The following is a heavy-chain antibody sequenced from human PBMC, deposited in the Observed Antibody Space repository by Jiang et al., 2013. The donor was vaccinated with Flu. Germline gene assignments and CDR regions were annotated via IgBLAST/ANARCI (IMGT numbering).Heavy chain of an antibody. CDR1: GGSFSGYY. V-gene: IGHV4-34*01. CDR3: ARMVGDYGDLFDY. J-gene: IGHJ4*02. Sequence: LLKPSETLSLTCAVYGGSFSGYYWSWIRQPPGKGLEWIGEINHSGSTNYNPSLKSRVTISVDTSKNQFSLKLSSVTAADTAVYYCARMVGDYGDLFDYWGQGTLVTVSS. CDR2: INHSGST. D-gene: IGHD4-17*01.